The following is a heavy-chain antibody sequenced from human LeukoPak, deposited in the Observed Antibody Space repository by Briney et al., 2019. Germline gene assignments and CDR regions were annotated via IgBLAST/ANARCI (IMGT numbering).Heavy chain of an antibody. CDR2: ISYDGGRK. J-gene: IGHJ4*02. CDR1: GFTFSRNA. CDR3: AKDRTTSWAIDY. D-gene: IGHD2-2*01. V-gene: IGHV3-30*18. Sequence: PGMSLRLSCAASGFTFSRNAMHWVRQAPGKGLEWVAFISYDGGRKHLADSVKGRFTVSRDSSENTLYLQMNSLRPEDTAVYYCAKDRTTSWAIDYWGQGTLVTVSS.